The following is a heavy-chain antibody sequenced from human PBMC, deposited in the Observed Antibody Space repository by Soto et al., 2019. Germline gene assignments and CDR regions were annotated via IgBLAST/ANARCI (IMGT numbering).Heavy chain of an antibody. D-gene: IGHD4-17*01. J-gene: IGHJ6*02. V-gene: IGHV3-7*01. Sequence: ELQLVESGGGLVQPGGSLRLSCAASGFSISRYWMSWVRQAPGKGLEWVANIRGDGGDKYYVDSVKGRFTISRDNTQNSLYLQRNSLRAEDTAVYYCAGELGGCDGDYGMDVWGQGTMVTLCS. CDR3: AGELGGCDGDYGMDV. CDR2: IRGDGGDK. CDR1: GFSISRYW.